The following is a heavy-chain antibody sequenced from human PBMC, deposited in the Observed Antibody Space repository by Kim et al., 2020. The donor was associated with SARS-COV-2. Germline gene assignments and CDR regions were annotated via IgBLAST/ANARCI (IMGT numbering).Heavy chain of an antibody. Sequence: GGSLRLSCAASGFTFSSYSMNWVRQAPGKGLEWVSSISSSSSYIYYADSVKGRFTISRDNAKNSLYLQMNSLRAEDTAVYYCARDGTPLGSYYYDSSGTDYWGQGTLVTVSS. J-gene: IGHJ4*02. CDR2: ISSSSSYI. CDR1: GFTFSSYS. CDR3: ARDGTPLGSYYYDSSGTDY. D-gene: IGHD3-22*01. V-gene: IGHV3-21*04.